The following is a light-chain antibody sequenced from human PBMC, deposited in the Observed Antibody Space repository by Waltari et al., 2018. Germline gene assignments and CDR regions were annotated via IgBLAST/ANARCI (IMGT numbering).Light chain of an antibody. CDR1: QSVGNY. CDR2: GAS. V-gene: IGKV3-20*01. CDR3: QQFGNSPPYT. J-gene: IGKJ2*01. Sequence: EIVLTQSPGTLSLSAGERVTLSCRASQSVGNYLAWYQQKPGQPPRLLMSGASTRAAGIPDRFSGSGSGTDFILTISRLEPDDSAVYYFQQFGNSPPYTFGQGTKLEIK.